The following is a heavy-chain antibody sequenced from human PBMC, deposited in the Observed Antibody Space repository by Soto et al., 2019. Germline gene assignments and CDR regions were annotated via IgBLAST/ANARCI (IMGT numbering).Heavy chain of an antibody. Sequence: QLQLQESGPGLVKPSETLSLTCTVSGGSISSTGYYWGWIRQPPGKGLVWIGSIYYSGSTSYNPSLQSRVTMSVDTSKNQLSLKVSSMTAADTAVYYCVRLHCISPNCVPLDPWGQGTLVTVSS. CDR1: GGSISSTGYY. D-gene: IGHD2-2*01. CDR2: IYYSGST. CDR3: VRLHCISPNCVPLDP. J-gene: IGHJ5*02. V-gene: IGHV4-39*01.